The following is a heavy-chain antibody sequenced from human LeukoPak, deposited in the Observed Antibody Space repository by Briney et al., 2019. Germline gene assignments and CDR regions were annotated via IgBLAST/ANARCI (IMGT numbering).Heavy chain of an antibody. Sequence: GGSLRLSCAASGFTFDDYAMHWVRQAPGKGLEWVSGISWNSGSIGYADSVKGRFTISRDNAKNSLYLQMDSLRDEDTALYYCAKDTRDILTGYYNTALDYWGQGTLVTVSS. V-gene: IGHV3-9*01. CDR3: AKDTRDILTGYYNTALDY. CDR1: GFTFDDYA. D-gene: IGHD3-9*01. J-gene: IGHJ4*02. CDR2: ISWNSGSI.